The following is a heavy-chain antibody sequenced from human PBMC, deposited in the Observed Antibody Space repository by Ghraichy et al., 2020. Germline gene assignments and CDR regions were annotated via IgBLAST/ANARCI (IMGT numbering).Heavy chain of an antibody. D-gene: IGHD3-16*01. CDR2: ISASGAGT. CDR3: AKQWGGGAWHFDC. V-gene: IGHV3-23*01. CDR1: GFTFNSYA. J-gene: IGHJ4*02. Sequence: GSLRLSCAASGFTFNSYAMGWVRQAPGKGLEWVSGISASGAGTYYADSVKGRFTISRDNSKNTLFVQMNSLRAEDTAVYYCAKQWGGGAWHFDCWGQGTLVTVSS.